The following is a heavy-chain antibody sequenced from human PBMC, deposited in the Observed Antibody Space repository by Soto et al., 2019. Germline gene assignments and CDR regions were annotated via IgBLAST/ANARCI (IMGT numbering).Heavy chain of an antibody. CDR3: AGWVGDTVTTSYYGMDV. D-gene: IGHD4-4*01. CDR2: IYYSGST. CDR1: GGSISSYY. J-gene: IGHJ6*02. Sequence: QVQLQESGPGLVKPSETLSLTCTVSGGSISSYYWSWIRQPPGKGLEWIGYIYYSGSTNYNPSLKSRVTISVDTSKNQFSLKLSSVTAADTAVYYCAGWVGDTVTTSYYGMDVWGQGTTVTVSS. V-gene: IGHV4-59*01.